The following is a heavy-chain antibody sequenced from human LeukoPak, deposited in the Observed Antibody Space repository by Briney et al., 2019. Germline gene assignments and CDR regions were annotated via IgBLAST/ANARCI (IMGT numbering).Heavy chain of an antibody. D-gene: IGHD3-9*01. Sequence: GGSLRLSCAASGVTFSSYGMHWVRQAPGKGLEWVAVISYDGSNKYYADSVKGRFTISRDSSKNTLYLQMNSLRAEDTAVYYCARARYDDILTGYLDYWGQGTLVTVSS. CDR2: ISYDGSNK. CDR1: GVTFSSYG. V-gene: IGHV3-30*03. J-gene: IGHJ4*02. CDR3: ARARYDDILTGYLDY.